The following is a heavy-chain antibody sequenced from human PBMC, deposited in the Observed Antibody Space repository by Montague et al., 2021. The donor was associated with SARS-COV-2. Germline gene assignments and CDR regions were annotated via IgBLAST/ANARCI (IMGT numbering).Heavy chain of an antibody. J-gene: IGHJ5*02. V-gene: IGHV4-59*11. CDR2: IYYSGGI. D-gene: IGHD1-1*01. Sequence: SESLSLTCTVSGGSMSDHYWAWIRQPPGKGLEWLAYIYYSGGINYNASLKSRVTMSVDTSKNQFSLKLTSVTAADTAVYYCARAVSGRRAVNGFDPWGQGTLVTVSS. CDR3: ARAVSGRRAVNGFDP. CDR1: GGSMSDHY.